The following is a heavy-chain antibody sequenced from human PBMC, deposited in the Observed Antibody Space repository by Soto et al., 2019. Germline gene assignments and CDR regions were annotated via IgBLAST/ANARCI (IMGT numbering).Heavy chain of an antibody. J-gene: IGHJ4*02. CDR2: IYSGGST. CDR3: ARDPYDFWSGYRLFDY. V-gene: IGHV3-66*01. CDR1: GFTVSSNY. D-gene: IGHD3-3*01. Sequence: EVQLVESGGGLVQPGGSLRLSCAASGFTVSSNYMSWVRQAPGKGLEWVSVIYSGGSTYYADSVKGRFTISRDNSKNTLYLQMNNLRAEDTAVYYCARDPYDFWSGYRLFDYWGQGTLVTVSA.